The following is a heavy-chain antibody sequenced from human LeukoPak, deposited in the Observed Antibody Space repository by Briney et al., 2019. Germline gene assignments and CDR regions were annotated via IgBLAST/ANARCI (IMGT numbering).Heavy chain of an antibody. J-gene: IGHJ5*02. CDR3: ARVAQGPHCSGGSCYVGALEYNWFDP. V-gene: IGHV3-11*01. CDR1: GFTFSDYY. CDR2: ISSSGSTI. D-gene: IGHD2-15*01. Sequence: GGSLRLSCAASGFTFSDYYMSWIRQAPGKGLEWVSYISSSGSTIYYADSVKGRFTISRDNAKNSLYLQMNSLRAEDTAVYYCARVAQGPHCSGGSCYVGALEYNWFDPWGQGTLVTVSS.